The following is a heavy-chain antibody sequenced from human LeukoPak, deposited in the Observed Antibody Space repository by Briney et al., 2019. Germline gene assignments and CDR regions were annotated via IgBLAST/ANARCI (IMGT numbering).Heavy chain of an antibody. D-gene: IGHD2-2*01. CDR2: INHSGST. J-gene: IGHJ5*02. Sequence: SETLSLTCAVYGGSFSGYYWSWIRQPPGKGLEWIGEINHSGSTNYNPSLKSRVTISVDTSKNQFSLKLSSVTAADTAVYYCARHPYCSSTSCPDNWFDPWGQGTLVTVSS. CDR1: GGSFSGYY. CDR3: ARHPYCSSTSCPDNWFDP. V-gene: IGHV4-34*01.